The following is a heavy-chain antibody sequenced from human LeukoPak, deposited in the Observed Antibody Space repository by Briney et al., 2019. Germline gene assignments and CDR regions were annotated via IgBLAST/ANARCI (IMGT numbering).Heavy chain of an antibody. J-gene: IGHJ3*02. D-gene: IGHD2-8*01. CDR1: GFTFSSYW. CDR3: ARVQGHPPNGLDI. Sequence: GGSLRLSCAPSGFTFSSYWMHWVRQAPGKGLMWVSRINSDGCSTSYADSVKGRFTISRDNAKNTLYLQMNSLRAEDTAVYYCARVQGHPPNGLDIWGQGTMVTVSS. CDR2: INSDGCST. V-gene: IGHV3-74*01.